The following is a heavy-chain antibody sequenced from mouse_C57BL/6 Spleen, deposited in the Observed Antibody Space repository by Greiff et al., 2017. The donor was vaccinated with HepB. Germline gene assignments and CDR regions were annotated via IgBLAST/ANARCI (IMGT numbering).Heavy chain of an antibody. CDR3: AREDYDYPSYWYFDV. J-gene: IGHJ1*03. Sequence: VQGVESGPELVKPGASVKLSCKASGYTFTSYDINWVKQRPGQGLEWIGWIYPRDGSTKYNEKVKGKATLTVDTSSSTAYMELHSLTSEDSAVYFCAREDYDYPSYWYFDVWGTGTTVTVSS. CDR2: IYPRDGST. CDR1: GYTFTSYD. V-gene: IGHV1-85*01. D-gene: IGHD2-4*01.